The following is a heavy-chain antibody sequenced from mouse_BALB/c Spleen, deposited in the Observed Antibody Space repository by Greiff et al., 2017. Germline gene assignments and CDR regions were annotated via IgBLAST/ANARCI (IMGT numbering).Heavy chain of an antibody. V-gene: IGHV1-80*01. Sequence: QVQLKESGAELVRPGSSVKISCKASGYAFSSYWMNWVKQRPGQGLEWIGQIYPGDGDTNYNGKFKGKATLTADKSSSTAYMQLSSLTSEASAVYFCARGDGNYVAWFAYWGQGTLGTVSA. J-gene: IGHJ3*01. CDR3: ARGDGNYVAWFAY. CDR1: GYAFSSYW. D-gene: IGHD2-1*01. CDR2: IYPGDGDT.